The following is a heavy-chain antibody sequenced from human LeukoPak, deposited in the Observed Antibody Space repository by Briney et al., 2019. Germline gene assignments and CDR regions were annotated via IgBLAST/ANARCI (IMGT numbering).Heavy chain of an antibody. V-gene: IGHV1-18*01. Sequence: EASVKVSCKAYGYDFATSGIGWVRQAPGQGLEWLGWISGYNGNTKSAPKLQGRVTTTTDTSTDTAYLELGSLRVDDTAIYYCARDLGPYTGSYYSYYHYMDVWGEGTSVTVSS. CDR3: ARDLGPYTGSYYSYYHYMDV. J-gene: IGHJ6*03. CDR1: GYDFATSG. D-gene: IGHD1-26*01. CDR2: ISGYNGNT.